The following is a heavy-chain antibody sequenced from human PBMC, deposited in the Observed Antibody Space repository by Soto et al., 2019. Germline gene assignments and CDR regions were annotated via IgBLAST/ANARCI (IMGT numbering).Heavy chain of an antibody. Sequence: LGESLKISCKGSGYSFAGYWITWVRQKPGKGLEWMGRIDPSDSQTYYSTSFRGHVTISVTKSITTVFLQWSSLRASDTAMYYCARLPTTTGLDHPFDNWGQGTLVTVSS. CDR1: GYSFAGYW. D-gene: IGHD1-1*01. J-gene: IGHJ4*02. V-gene: IGHV5-10-1*01. CDR3: ARLPTTTGLDHPFDN. CDR2: IDPSDSQT.